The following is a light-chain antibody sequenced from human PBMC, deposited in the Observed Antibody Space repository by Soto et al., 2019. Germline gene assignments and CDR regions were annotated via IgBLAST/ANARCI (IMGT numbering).Light chain of an antibody. V-gene: IGLV2-14*01. CDR3: TSYATSSTLL. CDR1: SSDVGGYNY. J-gene: IGLJ3*02. CDR2: EVT. Sequence: QSALTQPASVSGSPGQSITISCTGTSSDVGGYNYVSWYQHNAGKAPRLLLYEVTNRPSGVSNRFSGSKSGNTASLTISGLQTEDEADYYCTSYATSSTLLFGGGTKVTVL.